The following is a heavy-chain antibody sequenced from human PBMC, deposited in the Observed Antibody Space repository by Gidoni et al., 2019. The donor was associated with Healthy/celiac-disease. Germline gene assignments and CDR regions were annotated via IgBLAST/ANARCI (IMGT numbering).Heavy chain of an antibody. D-gene: IGHD3-10*01. J-gene: IGHJ4*02. CDR3: ARSTYYYGSGGFDY. V-gene: IGHV4-30-2*01. CDR2: IYHSGST. CDR1: GGSISSGGYS. Sequence: QLQLQESGSGLVKPSQTLSLTCAVSGGSISSGGYSWSWIRQPPGKGLEWIGYIYHSGSTYYNPSLKSRVTISVDRSKNQFSLKLSSVTAADTAVYYCARSTYYYGSGGFDYWGQGTLVTVSS.